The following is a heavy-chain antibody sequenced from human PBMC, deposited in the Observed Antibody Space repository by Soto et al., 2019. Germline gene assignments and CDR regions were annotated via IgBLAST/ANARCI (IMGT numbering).Heavy chain of an antibody. J-gene: IGHJ1*01. Sequence: QITLKESGPTLLKPTQTLTLTCTFSGFSLSTSAVAVAWIRQPPGKALEWLALINGDDDKRYSPSLKSRLTIGKHASKIQVVRTMPNMDPVDTATYFCIHSLTMVRGQVIEYFQHWGQGTLLTVSS. V-gene: IGHV2-5*02. CDR1: GFSLSTSAVA. CDR3: IHSLTMVRGQVIEYFQH. CDR2: INGDDDK. D-gene: IGHD3-10*01.